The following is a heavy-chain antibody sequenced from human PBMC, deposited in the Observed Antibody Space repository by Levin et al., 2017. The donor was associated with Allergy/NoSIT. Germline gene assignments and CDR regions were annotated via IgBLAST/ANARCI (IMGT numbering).Heavy chain of an antibody. CDR1: GFSFRSYA. Sequence: LSLPCGAFGFSFRSYAMSWVRQAPGKGLEWVSSISSGAYHIYYADSVRGRFTISRDNAKNSLSLQMDSLTVDDTAVYYCVRGNGNYGAYYFDYWGQGTLVTVSS. V-gene: IGHV3-21*01. CDR2: ISSGAYHI. D-gene: IGHD4-17*01. CDR3: VRGNGNYGAYYFDY. J-gene: IGHJ4*02.